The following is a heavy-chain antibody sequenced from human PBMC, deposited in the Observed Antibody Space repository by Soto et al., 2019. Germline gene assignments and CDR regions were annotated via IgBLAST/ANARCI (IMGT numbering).Heavy chain of an antibody. CDR2: INPATGAA. CDR3: ARGGGVGVAGSAAFDM. V-gene: IGHV1-2*02. D-gene: IGHD3-3*01. J-gene: IGHJ3*02. Sequence: QLHLVQSGAVVKKPGASVTVSCSASGYPVTAYYMHWVRQAPGRGLEWMGGINPATGAAKYTQTFQGRVTMTREPSQSTVFMELGGLTSEDTAVFYCARGGGVGVAGSAAFDMWGQGTLVTVSS. CDR1: GYPVTAYY.